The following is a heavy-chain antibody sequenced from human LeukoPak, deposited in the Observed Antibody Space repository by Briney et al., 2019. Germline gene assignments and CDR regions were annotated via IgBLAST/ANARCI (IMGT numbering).Heavy chain of an antibody. Sequence: VGSLRLSCAASGFTFSSYAMSWVRQAPGKGLEWVSSISSSSSYIYYADSVKGRFTISRDNAKNSLYLQMNSLRAEDTAVYYCARDGEDIVVVPAAVPDYWGQGTLVTVSS. J-gene: IGHJ4*02. D-gene: IGHD2-2*01. CDR3: ARDGEDIVVVPAAVPDY. CDR2: ISSSSSYI. V-gene: IGHV3-21*01. CDR1: GFTFSSYA.